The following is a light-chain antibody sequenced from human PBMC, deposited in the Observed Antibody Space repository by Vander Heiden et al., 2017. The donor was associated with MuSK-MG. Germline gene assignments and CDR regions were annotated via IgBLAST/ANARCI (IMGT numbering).Light chain of an antibody. V-gene: IGKV1-16*02. CDR2: AAS. CDR1: QGISNY. Sequence: DIQMTQSPSSLSASVGDRVNITCRASQGISNYLAWFQQRPGKAPKSLLYAASSLRSGVTSKFSDRGSGTDFTLTIRSLQPEDFAIYYCQQYNSHPYSFGQRTKLEIK. CDR3: QQYNSHPYS. J-gene: IGKJ2*01.